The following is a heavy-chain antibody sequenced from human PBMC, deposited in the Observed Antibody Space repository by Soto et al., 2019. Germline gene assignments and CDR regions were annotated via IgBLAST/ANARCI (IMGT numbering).Heavy chain of an antibody. V-gene: IGHV3-23*01. Sequence: EVQLLESGGGLVQPGGSLRLSCAASGFTFSNYAMSWVRQAPGKGLEWVSGMGSGSHRTYYSDSVKGRFTISRDNSKNTLYLHMSSLRAEDTALYSGAKHSRFRGVVGSPFDYWGRGTLVTVSS. CDR3: AKHSRFRGVVGSPFDY. CDR2: MGSGSHRT. J-gene: IGHJ4*02. CDR1: GFTFSNYA. D-gene: IGHD3-10*01.